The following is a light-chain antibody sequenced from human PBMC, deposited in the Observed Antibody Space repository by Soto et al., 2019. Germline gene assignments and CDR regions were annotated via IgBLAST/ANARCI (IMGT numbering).Light chain of an antibody. CDR2: LGS. CDR1: QSLLYSNEYNH. V-gene: IGKV2-28*01. CDR3: MQALQTPIT. Sequence: DIVMTQSPLSLPVTPGEPASISCRSSQSLLYSNEYNHLDWYLQKPGQSPQLLIYLGSNRASGVPDRFSGSGSGTDFTLKISKVEAEDVGVYYCMQALQTPITFGQGTRLEIK. J-gene: IGKJ5*01.